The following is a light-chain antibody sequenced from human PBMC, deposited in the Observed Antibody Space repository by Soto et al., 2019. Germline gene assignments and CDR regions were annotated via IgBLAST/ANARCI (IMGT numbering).Light chain of an antibody. V-gene: IGKV1-5*01. Sequence: DIQRTPSPSTLSASVGYRVTITCRASQSISSWLAWYQQKPGKAPNLLIYDASSLESGVPSRFSGSGSGTEFTLTTTSLQPDDFATYYCQQYNTYSRTVGQGTQVNI. CDR1: QSISSW. J-gene: IGKJ1*01. CDR2: DAS. CDR3: QQYNTYSRT.